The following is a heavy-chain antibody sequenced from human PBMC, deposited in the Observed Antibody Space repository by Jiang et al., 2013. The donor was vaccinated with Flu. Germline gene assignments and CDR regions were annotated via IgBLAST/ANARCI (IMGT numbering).Heavy chain of an antibody. CDR2: IYHSGST. CDR1: GYSISSGYY. J-gene: IGHJ4*02. CDR3: ARSNEGAFDY. Sequence: GLVKPSETLSLTCTVSGYSISSGYYWGWIRQPPGKGLEWIGSIYHSGSTYYNPSLKSRVTISVDTSKNQFSLKLSSVTAADTAVYYCARSNEGAFDYWGQGTLVTVSS. V-gene: IGHV4-38-2*02.